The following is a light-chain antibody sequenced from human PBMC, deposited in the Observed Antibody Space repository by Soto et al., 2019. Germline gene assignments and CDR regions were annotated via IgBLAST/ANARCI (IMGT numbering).Light chain of an antibody. CDR1: QSVSSN. CDR2: GAS. J-gene: IGKJ1*01. CDR3: QQRSNWPPWT. Sequence: EILMTQSPVTLSVSPGERATLSCRASQSVSSNLAWYQQKPGQAPRLLIYGASNRATGIPARFSGSGSGADFTLTISSLEPEDFAVYYCQQRSNWPPWTFGQGTKVDIK. V-gene: IGKV3-11*01.